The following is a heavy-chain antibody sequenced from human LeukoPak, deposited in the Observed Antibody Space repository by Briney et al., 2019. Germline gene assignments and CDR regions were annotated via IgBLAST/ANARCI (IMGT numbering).Heavy chain of an antibody. CDR1: GGSISSNY. Sequence: PSETLSLTCTVSGGSISSNYWSWIRQPPGKGLEWIGYIYNSGTTNYNPSLKGRVTLSIDTSKNQLSLKLRSVTAADTAVYYCAREVRDTAMVVPLNWFDPWGQGTLVTVSS. D-gene: IGHD5-18*01. J-gene: IGHJ5*02. CDR2: IYNSGTT. CDR3: AREVRDTAMVVPLNWFDP. V-gene: IGHV4-59*01.